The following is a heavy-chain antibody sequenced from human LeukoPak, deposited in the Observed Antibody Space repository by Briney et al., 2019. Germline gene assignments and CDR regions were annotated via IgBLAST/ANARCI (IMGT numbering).Heavy chain of an antibody. CDR2: IYYSGST. V-gene: IGHV4-31*03. J-gene: IGHJ3*02. CDR1: GGSISSGGYY. CDR3: ARAPDTAGSNAFDI. Sequence: SETLSLTCTVSGGSISSGGYYWSWIRQHPGTGLEWIGYIYYSGSTYYNPSLKSRVTISVDTSKNQFSLKLSSVTAADTAVYYCARAPDTAGSNAFDIWGQGTMVTVSS. D-gene: IGHD5-18*01.